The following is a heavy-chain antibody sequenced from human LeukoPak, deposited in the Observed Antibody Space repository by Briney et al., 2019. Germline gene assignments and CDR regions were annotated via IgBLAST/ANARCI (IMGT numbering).Heavy chain of an antibody. CDR1: GGSISSSSYY. J-gene: IGHJ4*02. Sequence: SETLSLTCTVSGGSISSSSYYWGWIRQPPGKGLEWIGRIYYTGSTNYNPSLKNRVTISLYTSKNQFSLKLTSVTAADTAVYFCARPLRGLLPRTYWGQGTLVTVSS. CDR3: ARPLRGLLPRTY. CDR2: IYYTGST. V-gene: IGHV4-39*01. D-gene: IGHD3-22*01.